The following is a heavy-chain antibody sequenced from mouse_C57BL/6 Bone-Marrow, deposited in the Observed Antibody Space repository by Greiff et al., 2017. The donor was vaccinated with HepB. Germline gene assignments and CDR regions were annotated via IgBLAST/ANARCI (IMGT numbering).Heavy chain of an antibody. CDR1: GYTFTSYW. D-gene: IGHD2-4*01. CDR3: ARDDYEEWFAY. CDR2: IDPSDSYT. J-gene: IGHJ3*01. V-gene: IGHV1-50*01. Sequence: QVQLKQPGAELVKPGASVKLSCKASGYTFTSYWMQWVNQRPGQGLEWIGEIDPSDSYTNYNQKFKGKATLTVDTSSSTAYMQLSSLTSEDSAVYYCARDDYEEWFAYWGQGTLVTVSA.